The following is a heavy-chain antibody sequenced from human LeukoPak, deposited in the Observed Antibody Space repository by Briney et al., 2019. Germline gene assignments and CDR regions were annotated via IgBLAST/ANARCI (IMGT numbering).Heavy chain of an antibody. Sequence: GALRISCSGSWIHLSRYGMGLVRPAPGEGVELVLSISGSGDSTYYADSVRGRFTTSRDNSKNTLSLQMISLRAEDTAIYYCAKDPFRARISAPDYWGQGTLVTVSS. CDR1: IHLSRYG. CDR2: ISGSGDST. D-gene: IGHD6-6*01. CDR3: AKDPFRARISAPDY. J-gene: IGHJ4*02. V-gene: IGHV3-23*01.